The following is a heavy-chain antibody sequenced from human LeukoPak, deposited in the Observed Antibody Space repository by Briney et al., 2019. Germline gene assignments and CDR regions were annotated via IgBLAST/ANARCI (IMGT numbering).Heavy chain of an antibody. CDR3: AREEDSTFDY. V-gene: IGHV3-30*04. CDR1: GFAFSSYP. CDR2: ISYDGNTK. D-gene: IGHD2/OR15-2a*01. J-gene: IGHJ4*02. Sequence: GRSLRLSCAASGFAFSSYPFPWVRQAPGTGLEWVAVISYDGNTKYYAASVKGRFTISRDNSKNTVYLQMNSLKVEDTAVYYCAREEDSTFDYWGRGTLVTVSS.